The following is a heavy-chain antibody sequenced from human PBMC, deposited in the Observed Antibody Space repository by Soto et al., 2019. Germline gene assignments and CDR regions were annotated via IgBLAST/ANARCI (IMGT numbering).Heavy chain of an antibody. V-gene: IGHV1-2*04. Sequence: GASVKVSCKASGYTFTGYYMHWVRQAPGQGLEWMGWINPNSGGTNYAQKFQGWVTMTRDTSISTAYMELSRLRSDDTAVYYCARDTGFLWFGEIPPLTHGGNFDPWGQGTLVTVSS. CDR3: ARDTGFLWFGEIPPLTHGGNFDP. CDR2: INPNSGGT. CDR1: GYTFTGYY. D-gene: IGHD3-10*01. J-gene: IGHJ5*02.